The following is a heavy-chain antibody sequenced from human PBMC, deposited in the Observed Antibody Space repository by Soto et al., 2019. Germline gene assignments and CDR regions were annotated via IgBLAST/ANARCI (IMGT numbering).Heavy chain of an antibody. J-gene: IGHJ6*02. V-gene: IGHV3-30*18. CDR2: VSFVGKVQ. Sequence: GGSLRLSCEASGFSFSDYGMHWVRQAPGKGLEWVAVVSFVGKVQYYADSVRGRFTISRDNSRNTLNRQMCSQRAEDTAVYSCVKEVTRRVSHGMDVWGQGTTVTVSS. CDR3: VKEVTRRVSHGMDV. D-gene: IGHD5-18*01. CDR1: GFSFSDYG.